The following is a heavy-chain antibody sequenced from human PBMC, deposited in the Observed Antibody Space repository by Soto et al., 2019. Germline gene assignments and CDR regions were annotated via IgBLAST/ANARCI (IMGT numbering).Heavy chain of an antibody. D-gene: IGHD6-19*01. Sequence: GASVKVSCKASGYTFANYGISWVRQAPGQGLEWMGWISANSGDTNYAQKVQGRVTMTTDTSTRTAYMELRSLRSDDTAVYYCARDVGYSSGWSNEGYYYYGMDVWGQGTTVTVSS. CDR1: GYTFANYG. V-gene: IGHV1-18*04. CDR2: ISANSGDT. J-gene: IGHJ6*02. CDR3: ARDVGYSSGWSNEGYYYYGMDV.